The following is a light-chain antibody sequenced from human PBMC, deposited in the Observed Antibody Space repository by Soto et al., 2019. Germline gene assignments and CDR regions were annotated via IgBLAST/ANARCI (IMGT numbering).Light chain of an antibody. J-gene: IGLJ2*01. Sequence: QSALTQPPSVSAAPGQKVIISCSGSNSNIGGNYVSWYQHLPGTAPKLLIFDNNKRPSGIPDRFSGSKSGTSATLGITGLQTGDEADYYCGTWDTSLTAVLFGGGTQLTVL. CDR3: GTWDTSLTAVL. CDR1: NSNIGGNY. V-gene: IGLV1-51*01. CDR2: DNN.